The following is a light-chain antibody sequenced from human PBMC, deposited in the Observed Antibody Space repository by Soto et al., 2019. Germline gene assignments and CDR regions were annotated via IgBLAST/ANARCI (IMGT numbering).Light chain of an antibody. Sequence: QSALTQPASVSGSLGQSITISCTGTSSDVGSYNLVSWYQQHPGKAPKLIIYEGSKRPSGVSNRFSGSKSGNTASLTISGLQAEDEADYYCCSYAGSRSFVVFGGGTKVTVL. CDR1: SSDVGSYNL. V-gene: IGLV2-23*03. J-gene: IGLJ2*01. CDR2: EGS. CDR3: CSYAGSRSFVV.